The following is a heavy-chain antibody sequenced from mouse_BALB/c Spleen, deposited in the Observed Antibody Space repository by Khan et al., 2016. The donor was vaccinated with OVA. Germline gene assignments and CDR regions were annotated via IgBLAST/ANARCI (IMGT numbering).Heavy chain of an antibody. J-gene: IGHJ3*01. CDR1: GFNFSDYY. V-gene: IGHV5-12*02. Sequence: EVELVESGGGLVQPGGSLKLSCATSGFNFSDYYMYWVRQTPGKRLEWVAYISNRGSTTYYPATVRGRFTIYRDNAKNNLYLQMSRLSTEDTAMYYCAREGDDGGLAYWGQGTLVTVSA. CDR2: ISNRGSTT. CDR3: AREGDDGGLAY. D-gene: IGHD2-3*01.